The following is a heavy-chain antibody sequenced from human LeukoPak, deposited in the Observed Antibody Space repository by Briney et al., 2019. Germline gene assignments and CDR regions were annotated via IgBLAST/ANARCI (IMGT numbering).Heavy chain of an antibody. CDR3: ATHDYDPSYFDF. CDR1: GGSISNYY. Sequence: SETLSLTCTVSGGSISNYYWSWIRQPAGKGLQWIGHIYSSGSTNYNPSLTGRVTMSVDKSKNQLSLKLSSVTAADTAVYYCATHDYDPSYFDFWGQGTLVTVSS. CDR2: IYSSGST. D-gene: IGHD4-17*01. J-gene: IGHJ4*02. V-gene: IGHV4-4*07.